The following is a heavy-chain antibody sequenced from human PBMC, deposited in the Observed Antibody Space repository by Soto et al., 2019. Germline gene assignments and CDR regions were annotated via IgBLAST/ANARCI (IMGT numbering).Heavy chain of an antibody. J-gene: IGHJ5*02. CDR3: AKGQFYIRGDIHNWFDT. Sequence: EVQLLESGGGLIQPGGSLRLSCAASGLTFSSYAMSWVRQAPGKGLEWVSAISGSGGSTYYADSVKGRFTISRDNSKNTLYLRMKSLRAEDSAVYCWAKGQFYIRGDIHNWFDTWGQGTLVTVSS. CDR2: ISGSGGST. V-gene: IGHV3-23*01. D-gene: IGHD3-10*02. CDR1: GLTFSSYA.